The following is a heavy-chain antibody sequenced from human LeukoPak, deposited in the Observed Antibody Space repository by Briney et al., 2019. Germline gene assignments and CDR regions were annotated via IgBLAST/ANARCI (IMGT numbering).Heavy chain of an antibody. CDR2: ISAYNGNT. V-gene: IGHV1-18*01. D-gene: IGHD3-22*01. Sequence: GASVNVSCKASGYTFTSYGISWVRQAPGQGLEWMGWISAYNGNTNYAQKLQGRVTMTTDTSTSTAYMELRSLRSDDTAVYYCARAPYYYDSISFQHWGQGTLVTVSS. CDR3: ARAPYYYDSISFQH. CDR1: GYTFTSYG. J-gene: IGHJ1*01.